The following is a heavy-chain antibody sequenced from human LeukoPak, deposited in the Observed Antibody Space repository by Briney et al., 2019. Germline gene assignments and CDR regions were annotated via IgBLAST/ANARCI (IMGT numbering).Heavy chain of an antibody. CDR2: ISYDGSNK. V-gene: IGHV3-30-3*02. D-gene: IGHD4-17*01. CDR3: AKSHDGDPKEGAFDI. CDR1: GFTFSSYA. J-gene: IGHJ3*02. Sequence: GGSLRLSCAASGFTFSSYAMHWVRQAPGKGLEWVAVISYDGSNKYYADSVKGRFTISRDNSKNTLYLQMNSLRAEDTAVYYCAKSHDGDPKEGAFDIWGQGTMVTVSS.